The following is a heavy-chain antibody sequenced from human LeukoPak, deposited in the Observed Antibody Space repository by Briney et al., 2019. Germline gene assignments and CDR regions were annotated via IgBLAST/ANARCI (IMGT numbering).Heavy chain of an antibody. Sequence: SVKVSCKASGGTFSSYAISWVRQAPGQGLEWMGGITPIFGTANYAQKFQGRVTITADESTSTAYMELSSLRSEDTAVYYCARSITMIVVVIPRDDAFDIWGQGTMVTVSS. D-gene: IGHD3-22*01. J-gene: IGHJ3*02. CDR1: GGTFSSYA. CDR3: ARSITMIVVVIPRDDAFDI. V-gene: IGHV1-69*01. CDR2: ITPIFGTA.